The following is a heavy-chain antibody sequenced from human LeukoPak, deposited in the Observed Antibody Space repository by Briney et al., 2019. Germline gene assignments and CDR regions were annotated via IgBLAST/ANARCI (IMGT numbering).Heavy chain of an antibody. D-gene: IGHD3-10*01. CDR3: ASVESGSLDY. Sequence: SETLSLTCAVYGGSFSGYYWSWIRQPPGKGLEWIEYIYYSGSTNYNPSLKSRVTISVDTSKNQFSLKLSSVTAADTAVYYCASVESGSLDYWGQGTLVTVSS. CDR2: IYYSGST. J-gene: IGHJ4*02. V-gene: IGHV4-59*01. CDR1: GGSFSGYY.